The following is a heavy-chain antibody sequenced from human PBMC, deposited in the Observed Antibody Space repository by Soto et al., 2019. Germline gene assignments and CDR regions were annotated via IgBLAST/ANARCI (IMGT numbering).Heavy chain of an antibody. CDR2: ISYDGSNE. CDR3: AKVVHSSTWYRYFDY. V-gene: IGHV3-30*18. J-gene: IGHJ4*02. CDR1: GFTFSNYG. D-gene: IGHD6-13*01. Sequence: QVQLVESGGGVVQPGRSLRLSCAASGFTFSNYGMHWVRQALGKGLEWVAVISYDGSNEYYVDSVKGRFTISRDNSKNTLYLQMNSLRAEDTAVYYCAKVVHSSTWYRYFDYWGQGTLVTFSS.